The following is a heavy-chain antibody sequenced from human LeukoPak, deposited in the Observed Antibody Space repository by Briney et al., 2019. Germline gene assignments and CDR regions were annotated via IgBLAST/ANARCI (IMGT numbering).Heavy chain of an antibody. CDR1: GGSISSSNW. V-gene: IGHV4-4*02. J-gene: IGHJ1*01. D-gene: IGHD4-17*01. CDR2: IYHSGST. CDR3: AVPRDYGDKGDEYFQH. Sequence: PSETLSLTCAVSGGSISSSNWWSWVRQPPGKGLEWIGEIYHSGSTNYNPSLKSRVTISVDKSKNQFSLKLSSVTAADTAVYYCAVPRDYGDKGDEYFQHWGQGTLVTVSS.